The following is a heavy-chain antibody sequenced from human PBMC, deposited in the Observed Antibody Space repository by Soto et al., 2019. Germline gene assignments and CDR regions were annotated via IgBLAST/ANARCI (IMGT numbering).Heavy chain of an antibody. CDR2: IIPIFGTA. CDR3: ARFMYSGSYYNY. CDR1: GGTFSSYA. Sequence: SVKVSCKXSGGTFSSYAISWVRQAPGQGLEWMGGIIPIFGTANYAQKFQGRVTITADESTSTAYMELSSLRSEDTAVYYCARFMYSGSYYNYWGQGTLVTVSS. J-gene: IGHJ4*02. V-gene: IGHV1-69*13. D-gene: IGHD1-26*01.